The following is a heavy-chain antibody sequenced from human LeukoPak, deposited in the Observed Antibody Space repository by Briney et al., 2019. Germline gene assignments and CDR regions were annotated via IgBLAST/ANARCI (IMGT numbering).Heavy chain of an antibody. Sequence: GGSLRLSCAASGFTFKNAWMSWVRQAPGKGLEWVSAISGSGDTTYYADSVKGRFTISRDNSENTLYLQMNSLRAEDTAIYFCAKDRTTNWGQGTLVTVSS. V-gene: IGHV3-23*01. J-gene: IGHJ4*02. CDR2: ISGSGDTT. D-gene: IGHD1-1*01. CDR3: AKDRTTN. CDR1: GFTFKNAW.